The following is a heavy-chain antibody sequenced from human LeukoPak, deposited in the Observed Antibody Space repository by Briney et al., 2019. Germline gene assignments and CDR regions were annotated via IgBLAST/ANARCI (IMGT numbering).Heavy chain of an antibody. V-gene: IGHV3-30-3*01. CDR2: ISYDGSNK. J-gene: IGHJ4*02. Sequence: PGGSLRLSCAASGFTFNTFSLHWVRQAPGKGLEWVAVISYDGSNKYYADSVKGRFTISRDNSKNTLYLQMNSLRAEDTAVYYCARKGSGWAGTFDYWGQGTLVTVSS. D-gene: IGHD6-19*01. CDR3: ARKGSGWAGTFDY. CDR1: GFTFNTFS.